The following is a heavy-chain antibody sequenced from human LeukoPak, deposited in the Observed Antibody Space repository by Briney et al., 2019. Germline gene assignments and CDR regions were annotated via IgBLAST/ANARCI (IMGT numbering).Heavy chain of an antibody. CDR2: IIPIFGTA. D-gene: IGHD4-11*01. CDR3: ARELFRTTVTPYYYYYMDV. J-gene: IGHJ6*03. Sequence: ASVKVSCKASGYTFTSYGISWVRQAPGQGLEWMGGIIPIFGTANYAQKFQGRVTITADESTSTAYMELSSLRSEDTAVYYCARELFRTTVTPYYYYYMDVWGKGTTVTVSS. V-gene: IGHV1-69*13. CDR1: GYTFTSYG.